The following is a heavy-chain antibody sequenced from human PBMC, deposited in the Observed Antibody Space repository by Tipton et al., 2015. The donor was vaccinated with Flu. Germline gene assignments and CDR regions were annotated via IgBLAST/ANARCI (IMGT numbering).Heavy chain of an antibody. J-gene: IGHJ4*02. CDR2: IHSGGST. D-gene: IGHD6-13*01. CDR3: AMDIAAPGIFDY. V-gene: IGHV4-59*01. CDR1: GGSICTYY. Sequence: TLSLTCTVSGGSICTYYWSWIRQPPGKGLEWIGHIHSGGSTNYNPSLKTRVAISEDTSKNQFSLQLSSVTAADTAVYYCAMDIAAPGIFDYWGQGALVTVSS.